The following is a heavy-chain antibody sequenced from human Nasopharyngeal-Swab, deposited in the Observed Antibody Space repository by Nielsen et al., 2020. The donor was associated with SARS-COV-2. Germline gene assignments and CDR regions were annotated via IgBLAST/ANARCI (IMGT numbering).Heavy chain of an antibody. V-gene: IGHV1-3*01. D-gene: IGHD2-2*01. CDR1: GYTFGNYA. CDR2: INAGSGQT. Sequence: ASVKVSCKASGYTFGNYAIQWVRQAPGQRREWKGWINAGSGQTRYSQTFQDRVTITRDTSASTVYMELSSLRPEDTAVYYCARERELQSHQYYYYMDVWGKGTTVAVSS. J-gene: IGHJ6*03. CDR3: ARERELQSHQYYYYMDV.